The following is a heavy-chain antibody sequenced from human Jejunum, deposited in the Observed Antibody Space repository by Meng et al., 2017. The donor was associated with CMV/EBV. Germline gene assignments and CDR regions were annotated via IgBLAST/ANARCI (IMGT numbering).Heavy chain of an antibody. D-gene: IGHD2-2*01. V-gene: IGHV4-34*01. J-gene: IGHJ6*02. Sequence: PLPPGTGRVWVVELTHRGTITYNSSLKTRVPISIDTSKKQLSLKLTSVTAADTAVYFCARGRYIVDALVRPAAVRLHGLDVWGQGTTVTVSS. CDR2: LTHRGTI. CDR3: ARGRYIVDALVRPAAVRLHGLDV.